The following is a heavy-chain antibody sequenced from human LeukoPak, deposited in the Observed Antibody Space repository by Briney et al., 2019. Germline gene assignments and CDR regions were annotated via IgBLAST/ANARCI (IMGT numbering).Heavy chain of an antibody. CDR3: ARGRHTTRSSSAFDY. J-gene: IGHJ4*02. Sequence: ASVKVSCKASGYTFTNYSMYWVRQAPGQRLEWMGWINAGNGNTKYSQKFQGRVTITRDTSASTAYMELSSLRSEDTAVYYCARGRHTTRSSSAFDYWGQGTLVTVSS. CDR1: GYTFTNYS. D-gene: IGHD6-6*01. CDR2: INAGNGNT. V-gene: IGHV1-3*01.